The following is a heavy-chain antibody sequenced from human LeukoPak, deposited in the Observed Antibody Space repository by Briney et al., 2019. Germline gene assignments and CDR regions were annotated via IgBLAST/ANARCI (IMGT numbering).Heavy chain of an antibody. CDR2: ISWNSGSI. J-gene: IGHJ4*02. Sequence: SLRLSCAASGFTFDDYAMHWVRQAPGKGLEWVSGISWNSGSIGYADSVKGRFTISRDNAKNSLYLQMNSLRAEDTALYYCAKDSSGWAWYFDYWGQGTLVTVSS. CDR3: AKDSSGWAWYFDY. D-gene: IGHD6-19*01. CDR1: GFTFDDYA. V-gene: IGHV3-9*01.